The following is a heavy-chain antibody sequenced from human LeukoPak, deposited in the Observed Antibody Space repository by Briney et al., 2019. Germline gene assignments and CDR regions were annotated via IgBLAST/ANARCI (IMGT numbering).Heavy chain of an antibody. CDR1: GDTFIPYT. Sequence: ASVKVSCKASGDTFIPYTFSWVRQAPGQGLEWIGRIIPSLDVANYAQKFQGRVTLSVDRDSATTYMEVTSLRSEDTAIYYCARDHCSPGTCLGGHWGQGTLVTVSS. D-gene: IGHD2-15*01. V-gene: IGHV1-69*04. J-gene: IGHJ4*02. CDR2: IIPSLDVA. CDR3: ARDHCSPGTCLGGH.